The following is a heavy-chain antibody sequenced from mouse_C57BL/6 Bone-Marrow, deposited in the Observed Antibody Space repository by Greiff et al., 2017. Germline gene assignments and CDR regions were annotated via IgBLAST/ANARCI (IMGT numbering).Heavy chain of an antibody. J-gene: IGHJ1*03. Sequence: EVMLVESGAELVKPGASVKLSCTASGFNIKDYYMHWVKQRTEQGLEWIGRIDPEDGETKYAPKFQGKATITADTSSNTAYLQLSSLTSEDTAVYYCASPRGYHWYFDVWGTGTTVTVSS. CDR3: ASPRGYHWYFDV. D-gene: IGHD2-2*01. CDR1: GFNIKDYY. V-gene: IGHV14-2*01. CDR2: IDPEDGET.